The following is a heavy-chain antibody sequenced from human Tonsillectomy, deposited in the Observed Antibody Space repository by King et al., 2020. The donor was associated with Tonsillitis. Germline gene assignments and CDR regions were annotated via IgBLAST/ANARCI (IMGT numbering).Heavy chain of an antibody. CDR2: ISSGGRTI. CDR1: GFTFSDYD. D-gene: IGHD3-3*01. CDR3: ARPFWSGYPVTWFDP. V-gene: IGHV3-11*01. J-gene: IGHJ5*02. Sequence: VQLVESGGGLVKPGGSLRLYCAASGFTFSDYDMNWIRQAPGKGLEWISYISSGGRTIYYADSVKGRFSISRDNAKNSLYLQMNSLKPEDTAVYYCARPFWSGYPVTWFDPWGQGPLVTVSS.